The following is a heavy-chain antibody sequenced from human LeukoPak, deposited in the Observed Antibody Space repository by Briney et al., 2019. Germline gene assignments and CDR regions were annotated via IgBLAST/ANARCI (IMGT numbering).Heavy chain of an antibody. CDR3: ARDKGGSSWYYYYYYMDV. CDR1: GYTFTSYY. CDR2: INPNSGGT. V-gene: IGHV1-2*02. Sequence: ASVKVSCKASGYTFTSYYMHWVRQAPGQGLEWMGWINPNSGGTNYAQKFQGRVTMTRDTSISTAYMELSRLRSDDTAVYYCARDKGGSSWYYYYYYMDVWGKGTTVTVSS. D-gene: IGHD6-13*01. J-gene: IGHJ6*03.